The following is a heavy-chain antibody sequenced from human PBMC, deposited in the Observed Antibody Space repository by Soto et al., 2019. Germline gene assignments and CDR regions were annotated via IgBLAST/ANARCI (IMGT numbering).Heavy chain of an antibody. CDR1: GGSISSGGYY. CDR2: IYYSGST. J-gene: IGHJ4*02. V-gene: IGHV4-31*03. D-gene: IGHD4-17*01. CDR3: ERDHTDDYGDYY. Sequence: SETLSLTCTVSGGSISSGGYYWSWIRQHPGKGLEWIGYIYYSGSTYYNPSLKSRVTIPVDTSKNQFSLKLSSVTAADTAVYYLERDHTDDYGDYYCGQXTLVTVSS.